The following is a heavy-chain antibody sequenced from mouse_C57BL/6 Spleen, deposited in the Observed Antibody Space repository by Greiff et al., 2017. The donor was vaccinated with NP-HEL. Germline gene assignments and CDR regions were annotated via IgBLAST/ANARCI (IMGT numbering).Heavy chain of an antibody. CDR1: GYTFTSYW. D-gene: IGHD1-1*01. J-gene: IGHJ4*01. V-gene: IGHV1-69*01. CDR3: ARTTVNAMDD. CDR2: IDPSDSYT. Sequence: QVQLKQPGAELVMPGASVKLSCKASGYTFTSYWMHWVKQRPGQGLEWIGEIDPSDSYTNYNQKFKGKSTLTVDKSSSTAYMQLSSLTSEDSAVYYCARTTVNAMDDWGQGTSVTVSS.